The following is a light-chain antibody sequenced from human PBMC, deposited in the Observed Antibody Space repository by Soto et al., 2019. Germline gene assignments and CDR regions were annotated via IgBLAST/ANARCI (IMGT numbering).Light chain of an antibody. Sequence: DIQMTQSPSSLSTSVGDRVTITCRASQGISNYLAWYQQKPGKVPKLLIYAASTLQSGVPSRFSGSGSGSDFTLTISSLQPEDVATYCCQKYNSAPWTFGQGTKVEIQ. V-gene: IGKV1-27*01. J-gene: IGKJ1*01. CDR3: QKYNSAPWT. CDR2: AAS. CDR1: QGISNY.